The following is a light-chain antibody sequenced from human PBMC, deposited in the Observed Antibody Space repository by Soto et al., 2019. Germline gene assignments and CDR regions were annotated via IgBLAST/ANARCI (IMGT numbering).Light chain of an antibody. CDR2: DAS. Sequence: EIVLTQSPATLSLSPGERATLSCRASQSVGNYLVWYQLKPGQAPRLLIYDASNRATDIPARFSGSGSGTDFTLTISSLEPEDCAVYYCQQRSSWPLTFGGGTKVEIK. V-gene: IGKV3-11*01. CDR3: QQRSSWPLT. J-gene: IGKJ4*01. CDR1: QSVGNY.